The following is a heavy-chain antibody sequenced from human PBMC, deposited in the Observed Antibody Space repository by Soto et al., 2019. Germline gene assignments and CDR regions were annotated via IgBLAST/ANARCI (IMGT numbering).Heavy chain of an antibody. V-gene: IGHV4-59*01. CDR1: GGSISSYY. D-gene: IGHD6-13*01. Sequence: SETLSLTCTVSGGSISSYYWSWIRQPPVKGLEWIGYIYYSGSTNYNPSLKSRVTISVDTSKNQFSLKLSSVTAADTAVYYCARETPPAAGSSPHIDYWGQGTLVTVSS. J-gene: IGHJ4*02. CDR2: IYYSGST. CDR3: ARETPPAAGSSPHIDY.